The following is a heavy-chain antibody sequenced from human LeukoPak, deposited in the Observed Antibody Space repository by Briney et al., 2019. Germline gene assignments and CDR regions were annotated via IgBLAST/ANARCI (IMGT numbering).Heavy chain of an antibody. CDR2: ISPSGGTT. V-gene: IGHV3-23*01. D-gene: IGHD5-24*01. CDR3: AKDKGGWLQSIRVNSFDY. CDR1: GFNFNNYA. Sequence: GASLRLSCAASGFNFNNYAMVWVRQAPGKGLEWVSSISPSGGTTYYTDSVKGRFTTSRDNSKNTLYLQMNSLRAEDTAVYYCAKDKGGWLQSIRVNSFDYWGQGTLVTVSS. J-gene: IGHJ4*02.